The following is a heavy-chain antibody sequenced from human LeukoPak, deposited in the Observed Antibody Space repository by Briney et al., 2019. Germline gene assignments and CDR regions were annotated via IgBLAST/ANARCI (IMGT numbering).Heavy chain of an antibody. CDR2: IHYSGST. J-gene: IGHJ4*02. D-gene: IGHD6-13*01. V-gene: IGHV4-59*08. CDR3: ARGVYIAAAQYGY. Sequence: SETLSLTCTVSGGSISSYYWSWIRQPPGKGLEWIGDIHYSGSTNNNPSLKSRVTISVDTSKNQFSLKLSSVTAADTAVYYCARGVYIAAAQYGYWGQGTLVTVSS. CDR1: GGSISSYY.